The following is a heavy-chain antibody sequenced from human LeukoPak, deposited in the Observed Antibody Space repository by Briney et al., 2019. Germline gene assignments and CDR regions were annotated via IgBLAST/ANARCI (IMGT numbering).Heavy chain of an antibody. CDR1: GFAFSNHA. D-gene: IGHD1-26*01. J-gene: IGHJ3*02. CDR3: AKVRGSSKVGATLIDAFDI. V-gene: IGHV3-30*04. Sequence: GGSLRLCCTASGFAFSNHAMSCVRQAPGKGLEWVAVISYDGSNKYYADSVKGRFTISRDNSKNTLYLQMNSLRAEDTAVYYCAKVRGSSKVGATLIDAFDIWGQGTMVTVSS. CDR2: ISYDGSNK.